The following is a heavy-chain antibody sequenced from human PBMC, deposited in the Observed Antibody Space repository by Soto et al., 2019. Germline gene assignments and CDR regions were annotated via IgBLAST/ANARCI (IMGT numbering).Heavy chain of an antibody. CDR3: ARGLRVAAAGTRYYYMDV. V-gene: IGHV4-34*01. J-gene: IGHJ6*03. Sequence: PSETLSLTCAVYGGSFSGYYWSWIRQPPGKGLEWIGEINHSGSTNYNPSLKSRVTISVDTSKNQFSLKLSPVTAADTAVYYCARGLRVAAAGTRYYYMDVWGKGTTVTVSS. D-gene: IGHD6-13*01. CDR2: INHSGST. CDR1: GGSFSGYY.